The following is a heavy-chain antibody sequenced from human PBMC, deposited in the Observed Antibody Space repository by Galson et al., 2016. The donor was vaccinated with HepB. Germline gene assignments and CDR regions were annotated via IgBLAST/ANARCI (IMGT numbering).Heavy chain of an antibody. V-gene: IGHV2-5*02. D-gene: IGHD2-21*02. J-gene: IGHJ1*01. CDR3: AQAYCGGDCYSTYSEYFQN. Sequence: PALVKPTQTLTLTRSFSGLSVSTSGVGVGWIRQPPGKALEWLALIYWDDHKRYSPSLKSRLTITKDTSKNQVVLTMTNVDPVDTATYYCAQAYCGGDCYSTYSEYFQNWGQGTLVTVSS. CDR1: GLSVSTSGVG. CDR2: IYWDDHK.